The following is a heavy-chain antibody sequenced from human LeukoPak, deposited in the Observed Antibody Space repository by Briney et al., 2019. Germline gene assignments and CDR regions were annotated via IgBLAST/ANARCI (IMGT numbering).Heavy chain of an antibody. J-gene: IGHJ5*02. D-gene: IGHD5-24*01. CDR1: GFTVSSNS. CDR2: ISGSGGST. Sequence: GGSLRLSCTVSGFTVSSNSMSWVRQAPGKGLEWVSGISGSGGSTYYADSVKGRFTISRDNSENTLFLQMNSPRAEDTAVYYCAKGWLQYDTWGQGTLVTVSS. CDR3: AKGWLQYDT. V-gene: IGHV3-23*01.